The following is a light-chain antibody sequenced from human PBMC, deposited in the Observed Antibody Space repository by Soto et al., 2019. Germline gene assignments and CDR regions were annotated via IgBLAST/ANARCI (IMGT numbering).Light chain of an antibody. J-gene: IGKJ1*01. CDR3: QQGYSSRWT. CDR1: QNIRSY. CDR2: ATS. V-gene: IGKV1-39*01. Sequence: DIQMTQSPSSLSASVGDRVTITCRASQNIRSYLNWSQQKPGKAPQLLIYATSSWQTGVPSRFSASGSGTDFSLVISDLQPEDSATYYCQQGYSSRWTSGRGTKVEI.